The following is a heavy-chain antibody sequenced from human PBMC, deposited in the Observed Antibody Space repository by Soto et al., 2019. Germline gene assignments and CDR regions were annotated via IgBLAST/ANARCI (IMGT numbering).Heavy chain of an antibody. J-gene: IGHJ4*02. D-gene: IGHD1-1*01. CDR3: ARDASLNSLVRGTFDY. CDR2: INPNSGGT. V-gene: IGHV1-2*04. CDR1: GYTFTGYY. Sequence: QVQLVQSGAEVKKPGASVKVSCKASGYTFTGYYMHWVRQAPGQGRERMGWINPNSGGTNYAQKFQGWVTMTSDTSISTAYMELIRLRSNDTAVYYCARDASLNSLVRGTFDYWGQGTLVTVSS.